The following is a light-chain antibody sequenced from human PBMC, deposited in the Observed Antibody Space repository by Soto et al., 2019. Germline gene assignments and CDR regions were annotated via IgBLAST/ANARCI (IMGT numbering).Light chain of an antibody. V-gene: IGKV1-39*01. CDR1: QSMATF. Sequence: DIQMTQSPSSLSASVGDRVTITCRARQSMATFLNWYQQKPGKAPKLLIYATSTLQSGVPSRFSGSGSGTDFTLTIRSLQPEDFATYYCQQTYTTPWTFCQGTKVEIK. J-gene: IGKJ1*01. CDR3: QQTYTTPWT. CDR2: ATS.